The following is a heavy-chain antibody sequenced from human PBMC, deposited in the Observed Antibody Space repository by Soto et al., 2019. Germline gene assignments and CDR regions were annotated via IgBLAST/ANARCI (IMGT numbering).Heavy chain of an antibody. CDR1: GGTFRNSA. Sequence: QVQLEQSGAEVKKPGASVKVSCKASGGTFRNSAISWVRQAPGQGLEWMGGIMPIFRTPDYAQKFQGRSSITADESTTTDYREWSGLRSDDTAVYYCARDNDRPQLGGNYYYILDVWCQGTTVTVSS. CDR2: IMPIFRTP. D-gene: IGHD1-1*01. CDR3: ARDNDRPQLGGNYYYILDV. J-gene: IGHJ6*02. V-gene: IGHV1-69*12.